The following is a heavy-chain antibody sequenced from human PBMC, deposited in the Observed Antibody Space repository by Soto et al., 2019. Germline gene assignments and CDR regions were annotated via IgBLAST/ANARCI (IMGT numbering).Heavy chain of an antibody. CDR3: ARYRRGTGWYYLDY. CDR1: GASTSGNY. Sequence: QVQLQESGPGLVKPSETLSLTCTVSGASTSGNYWSWIRQPPGKGLEWIGYIYDSGSTNYSPSLQRXVAXSVDRSKNQFSLALTSVTAADTALYFCARYRRGTGWYYLDYWGQGILVTVSS. J-gene: IGHJ4*02. CDR2: IYDSGST. D-gene: IGHD6-19*01. V-gene: IGHV4-59*01.